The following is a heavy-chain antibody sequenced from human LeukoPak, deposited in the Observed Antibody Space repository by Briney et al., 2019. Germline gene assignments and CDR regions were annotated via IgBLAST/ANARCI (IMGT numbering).Heavy chain of an antibody. CDR3: ASSWAAGGAFDI. J-gene: IGHJ3*02. Sequence: ASVKASCKASGYTFTGYYMHWVRQAPGQGLEWMGWINPNSGGTNYAQKFQGRVTMTRDTSISTAYMALSRLRSDDTAVYYCASSWAAGGAFDIWGQGTMVTVSS. V-gene: IGHV1-2*02. CDR1: GYTFTGYY. CDR2: INPNSGGT. D-gene: IGHD1-26*01.